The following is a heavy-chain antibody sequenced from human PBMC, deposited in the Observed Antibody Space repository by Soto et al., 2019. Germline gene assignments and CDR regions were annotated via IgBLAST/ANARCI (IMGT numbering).Heavy chain of an antibody. J-gene: IGHJ4*02. D-gene: IGHD5-18*01. Sequence: QITLKESGPTLVKPTQTLTLTCTFSGFSLSPRGVGVGWIRQPPGKALAWLGIIFWDDDKRYRPSLRSRLTITKDTSKNQLVLTMTNMDPLDTATYYCAHLPWKQLWPRAPVVNWGQGTPVTVSS. V-gene: IGHV2-5*02. CDR2: IFWDDDK. CDR1: GFSLSPRGVG. CDR3: AHLPWKQLWPRAPVVN.